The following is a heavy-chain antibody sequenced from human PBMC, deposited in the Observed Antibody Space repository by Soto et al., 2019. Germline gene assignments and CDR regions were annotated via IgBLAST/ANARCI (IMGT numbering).Heavy chain of an antibody. V-gene: IGHV3-23*01. J-gene: IGHJ4*02. CDR1: GFTFSSYA. CDR2: ISGSGDST. Sequence: EVQLLESGGGLVQPGGSLRLSCAASGFTFSSYAMRWVRQAPVKGLEWVSAISGSGDSTYYADSVKVRFTISRDNSKNTLYLQMNSLGAEDTAVYYCARRGSGSYYDYWGQGTLVTVSS. CDR3: ARRGSGSYYDY. D-gene: IGHD1-26*01.